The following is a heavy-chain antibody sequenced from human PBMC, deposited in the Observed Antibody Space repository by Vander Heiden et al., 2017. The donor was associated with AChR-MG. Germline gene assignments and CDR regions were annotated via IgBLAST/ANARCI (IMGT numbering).Heavy chain of an antibody. Sequence: QVQLVQSGAEVKKPGSSVKVSCKASGGPFSSYPTSWVGQAPGQGLEWMGGIIPIFGTANYAQKFQGRVTMTADESTSTAYMELSSLRSEDTAVYYCAKERGPTYFAGDCYSFNDAFDIWGQGTMVTVSS. CDR2: IIPIFGTA. J-gene: IGHJ3*02. V-gene: IGHV1-69*01. CDR1: GGPFSSYP. D-gene: IGHD2-21*02. CDR3: AKERGPTYFAGDCYSFNDAFDI.